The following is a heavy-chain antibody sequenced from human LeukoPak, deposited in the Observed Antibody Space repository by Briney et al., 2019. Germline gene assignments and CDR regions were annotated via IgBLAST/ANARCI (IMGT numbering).Heavy chain of an antibody. CDR1: GGSFSGYY. CDR3: AEMAGDWSDP. J-gene: IGHJ5*02. V-gene: IGHV4-34*01. CDR2: INHSGST. D-gene: IGHD5-24*01. Sequence: PSETLSLTCAVYGGSFSGYYWSWIRQPPGKGLEWIGEINHSGSTNYNPSLKSRVTISVDTSKNQFSLKLSSVTAADTAVYYCAEMAGDWSDPWGQGTLVTVSS.